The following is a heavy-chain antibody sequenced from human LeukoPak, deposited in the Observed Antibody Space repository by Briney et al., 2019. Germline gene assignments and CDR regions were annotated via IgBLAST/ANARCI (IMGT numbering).Heavy chain of an antibody. V-gene: IGHV4-38-2*02. CDR3: ARVGYSGYDYRGYFDY. CDR1: GYSISSGYD. CDR2: ISQSGNT. J-gene: IGHJ4*02. D-gene: IGHD5-12*01. Sequence: KSSETLSLTCTVSGYSISSGYDWGWMRQAPGKGLEWLGSISQSGNTYNNPSLKSRVTLSVDTSKNQVSLKLTSVTAADTAVYYCARVGYSGYDYRGYFDYWGQGTLVTVSS.